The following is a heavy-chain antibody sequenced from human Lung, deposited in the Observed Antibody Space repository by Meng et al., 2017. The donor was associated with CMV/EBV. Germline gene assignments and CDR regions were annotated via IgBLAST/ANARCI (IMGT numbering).Heavy chain of an antibody. CDR3: ARTSRRTRDFDY. V-gene: IGHV3-72*01. J-gene: IGHJ4*02. D-gene: IGHD1-7*01. Sequence: SCTASGFTLSDHYMEWIRQAPGRGLEWIARIRDKDSRYSTEYAASVRGRFTISRDDSKLLFLEMTSLKTEDTAVFYCARTSRRTRDFDYWGKGTLVTVSS. CDR1: GFTLSDHY. CDR2: IRDKDSRYST.